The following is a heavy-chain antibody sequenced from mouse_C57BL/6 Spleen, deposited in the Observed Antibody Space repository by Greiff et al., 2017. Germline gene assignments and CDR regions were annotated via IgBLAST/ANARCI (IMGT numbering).Heavy chain of an antibody. CDR1: GYTFTSYW. J-gene: IGHJ2*01. CDR2: IAPSDSYT. D-gene: IGHD1-1*01. CDR3: ARGFTTVVSY. V-gene: IGHV1-50*01. Sequence: QVQLQQPGAELVKPGASVKLSCKASGYTFTSYWMQWVKQRPGQGLEWIGEIAPSDSYTNYNQKFKGKATLTVDTSSSTAYMQLSSLTSEDSAVYYCARGFTTVVSYWGQGTTLTVSS.